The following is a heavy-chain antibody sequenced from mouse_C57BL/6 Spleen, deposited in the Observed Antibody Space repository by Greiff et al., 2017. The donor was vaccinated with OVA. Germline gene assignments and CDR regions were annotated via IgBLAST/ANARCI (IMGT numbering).Heavy chain of an antibody. J-gene: IGHJ2*01. Sequence: QVQLQQSGPELVKPGASVKISCKASGYAFSSSWMNWVKQRPGKGLEWIGRIYPGDGDTNYNGKFKGKATLTADKSSSTAYMQLSSLTSEDSAVYFCAPYSNSGYWGQGTTLTVSS. D-gene: IGHD2-5*01. V-gene: IGHV1-82*01. CDR2: IYPGDGDT. CDR1: GYAFSSSW. CDR3: APYSNSGY.